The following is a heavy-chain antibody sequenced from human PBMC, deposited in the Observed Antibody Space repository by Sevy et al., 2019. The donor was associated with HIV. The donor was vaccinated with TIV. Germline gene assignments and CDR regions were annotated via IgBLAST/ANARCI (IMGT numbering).Heavy chain of an antibody. CDR3: ARGGPNQHQLDYFDY. D-gene: IGHD6-13*01. Sequence: SETLSLTCTVSGVSISNYYWAWIRQPPGKGLECVGFSGSTNYNPSLKSRVTTSVDTSKNHLSLKLGSVTVADTAIYYCARGGPNQHQLDYFDYWGQGTLVTVSS. CDR2: SGST. V-gene: IGHV4-59*01. CDR1: GVSISNYY. J-gene: IGHJ4*02.